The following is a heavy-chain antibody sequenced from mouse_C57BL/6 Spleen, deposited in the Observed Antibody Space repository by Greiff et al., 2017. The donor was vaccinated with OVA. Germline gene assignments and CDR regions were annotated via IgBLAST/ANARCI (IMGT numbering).Heavy chain of an antibody. CDR2: IDPANGNT. D-gene: IGHD2-5*01. V-gene: IGHV14-3*01. CDR1: GFNIKNTY. Sequence: VQLQQSVAELVRPGASVKLSCTASGFNIKNTYMHWVKQRPEQGLEWIGRIDPANGNTKYAPKFQGKATITADTSSNTAYLQLSSLTSEDTAIYYCASRTYYSNYDWYFDVWGTGTTVTVSS. CDR3: ASRTYYSNYDWYFDV. J-gene: IGHJ1*03.